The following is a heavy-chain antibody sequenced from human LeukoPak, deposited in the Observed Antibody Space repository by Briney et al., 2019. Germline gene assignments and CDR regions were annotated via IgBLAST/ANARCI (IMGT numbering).Heavy chain of an antibody. Sequence: SETLSLTCTVSGGSISSSSYYWGWIRQPPGKGREWIGSIYYSGSTYYNPSLKSRVTISVDTSKNQFSLKLSSVTAADTAVYYCASPLMTTKGVDYWGQGTLVTVSS. J-gene: IGHJ4*02. V-gene: IGHV4-39*01. D-gene: IGHD4-11*01. CDR2: IYYSGST. CDR1: GGSISSSSYY. CDR3: ASPLMTTKGVDY.